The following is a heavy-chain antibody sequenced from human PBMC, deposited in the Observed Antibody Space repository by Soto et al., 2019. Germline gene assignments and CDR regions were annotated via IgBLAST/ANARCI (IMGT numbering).Heavy chain of an antibody. D-gene: IGHD1-26*01. CDR3: AIIVGATSGKYYYYYGMDV. J-gene: IGHJ6*02. V-gene: IGHV1-18*01. Sequence: ASVKVTCKASGGTLSSYGVSWVQQAPGQGLEWMGWISAYNGNTNYAQKLQGRVTMTTDTSMSTAYMGLSILRSVDTAVYDGAIIVGATSGKYYYYYGMDVWGQGSTVTVSS. CDR2: ISAYNGNT. CDR1: GGTLSSYG.